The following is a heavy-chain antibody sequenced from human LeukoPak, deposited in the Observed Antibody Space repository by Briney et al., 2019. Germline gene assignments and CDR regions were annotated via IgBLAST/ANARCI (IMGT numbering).Heavy chain of an antibody. CDR3: ARDSGWWRFDF. CDR1: GLNFSSRW. J-gene: IGHJ4*02. V-gene: IGHV3-7*03. Sequence: AGGSLRLSCAASGLNFSSRWMNWVRQAPGRGLEWVASIKEDGSEKHYVDSVKGRFTISRDNGKNSLYLQMNSLRAEDTAVYYCARDSGWWRFDFWGQGTLVTVPS. CDR2: IKEDGSEK. D-gene: IGHD6-13*01.